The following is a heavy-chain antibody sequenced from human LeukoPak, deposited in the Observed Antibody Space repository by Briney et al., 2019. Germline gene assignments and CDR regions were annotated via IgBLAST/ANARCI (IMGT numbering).Heavy chain of an antibody. V-gene: IGHV4-4*07. Sequence: KASETLSLTCTVSGGSISSYYWSWIRQPAGKGLEWIGRIYTSGSTNYNPSLKSRVTISVDTSKNQFSLKLSSVTAADTAVYYCARETAFFDVHDNWGQGTLVTVSS. D-gene: IGHD2/OR15-2a*01. CDR1: GGSISSYY. CDR2: IYTSGST. J-gene: IGHJ4*02. CDR3: ARETAFFDVHDN.